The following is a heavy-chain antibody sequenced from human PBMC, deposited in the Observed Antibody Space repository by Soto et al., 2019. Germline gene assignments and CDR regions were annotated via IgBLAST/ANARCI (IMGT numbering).Heavy chain of an antibody. CDR2: INPSGGST. CDR1: GYAFTSYY. D-gene: IGHD3-10*01. J-gene: IGHJ3*02. Sequence: SVKVSCKASGYAFTSYYMHWVRHAPGQGLEWMGIINPSGGSTSYAQKFQGRVTMTRDTSTSTVYMELSSLRSEDTAVYYCAREFGEHAFDIWGQGTMVTVSS. CDR3: AREFGEHAFDI. V-gene: IGHV1-46*03.